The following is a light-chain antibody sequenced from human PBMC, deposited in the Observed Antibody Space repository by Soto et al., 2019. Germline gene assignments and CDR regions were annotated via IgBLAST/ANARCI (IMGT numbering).Light chain of an antibody. V-gene: IGLV2-14*02. CDR2: EGS. CDR1: SSDVGSYNL. Sequence: QSALTQPASVSGSPGQSITISCTGTSSDVGSYNLVSWYQQHPGKAPKLMIYEGSKRPSGVSNRFSGSKSGNTASLTISGLQAEDEADYYCSSYASSTTPYFFGTGTKVTVL. J-gene: IGLJ1*01. CDR3: SSYASSTTPYF.